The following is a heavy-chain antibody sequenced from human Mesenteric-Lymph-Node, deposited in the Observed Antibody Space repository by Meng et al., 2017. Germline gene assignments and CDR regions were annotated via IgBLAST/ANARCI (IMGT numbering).Heavy chain of an antibody. CDR3: VGNSNYCVGY. CDR2: VFHSETT. V-gene: IGHV4-4*02. CDR1: GGYLDNKW. Sequence: QRQLQESGPGLVKPSESLSLTCAVSGGYLDNKWWGWVRQPPGKGLEWIGEVFHSETTNYNPSLRSRVTISVDKSNNQFSLRLNSVTAADTAVYYCVGNSNYCVGYWGQGTLVTVSS. D-gene: IGHD2-21*01. J-gene: IGHJ4*02.